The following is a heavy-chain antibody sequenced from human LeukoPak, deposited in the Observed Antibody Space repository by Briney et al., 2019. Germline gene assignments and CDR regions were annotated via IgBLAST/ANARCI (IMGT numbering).Heavy chain of an antibody. CDR1: GFPFTSYA. D-gene: IGHD2-15*01. CDR2: ISGSGGST. J-gene: IGHJ4*02. CDR3: AKDLGYCSGGSCYDDY. V-gene: IGHV3-23*01. Sequence: GSLRLSCAASGFPFTSYAMSWVRQAPGKGLEWVSAISGSGGSTYYADSVKGRFTISRDNSKNTLYLQMNSLRAEDTAVYYCAKDLGYCSGGSCYDDYWGQGTLVTVSS.